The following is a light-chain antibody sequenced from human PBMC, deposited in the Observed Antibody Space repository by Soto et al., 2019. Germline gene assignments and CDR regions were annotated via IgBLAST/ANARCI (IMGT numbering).Light chain of an antibody. CDR1: SSDVGRYDY. J-gene: IGLJ2*01. CDR2: QVD. V-gene: IGLV2-8*01. CDR3: TSNAGGDSFIL. Sequence: QSVLTQPPSASGSPGQSVTISCTGTSSDVGRYDYVSWYQQHPGKAPKLIIFQVDKRPSGVPDRFSGSKSGNTASLTVSGLQTEDEGDYYCTSNAGGDSFILVGGGTKLTVL.